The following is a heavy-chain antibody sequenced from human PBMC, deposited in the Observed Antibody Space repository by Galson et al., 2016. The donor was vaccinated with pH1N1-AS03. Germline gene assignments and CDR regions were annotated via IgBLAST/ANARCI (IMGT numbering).Heavy chain of an antibody. V-gene: IGHV3-7*03. CDR1: GFTFSSYW. D-gene: IGHD3-16*01. CDR3: AREPWGSTQGEY. CDR2: IKQDGSEK. J-gene: IGHJ4*02. Sequence: SLRLSCAASGFTFSSYWMSWVRQAPGKGLEWVANIKQDGSEKYYVDSVKGRFTISRDNAKNSLYLQMNSLRVEDTAVYYCAREPWGSTQGEYWGQGTLVTVSS.